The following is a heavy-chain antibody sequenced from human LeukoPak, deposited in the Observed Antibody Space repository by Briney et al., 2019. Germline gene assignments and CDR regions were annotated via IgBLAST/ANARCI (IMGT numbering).Heavy chain of an antibody. V-gene: IGHV4-39*01. CDR1: GGSISSSSYY. CDR2: IYYSGST. CDR3: ARGPVRVRSVAGYFDY. D-gene: IGHD6-19*01. Sequence: KPSETLSLTCTVSGGSISSSSYYWGWIRQPPGKGLEWIGSIYYSGSTYYNPSLKSRVTISVDTSKNQFSLKLSSVTAADTAVYYCARGPVRVRSVAGYFDYWGQGTLVTVSS. J-gene: IGHJ4*02.